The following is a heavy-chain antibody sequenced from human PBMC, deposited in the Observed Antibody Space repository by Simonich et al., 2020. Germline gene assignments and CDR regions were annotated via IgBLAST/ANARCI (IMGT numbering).Heavy chain of an antibody. CDR1: GGSFSGYY. D-gene: IGHD3-9*01. CDR3: ARCGLVNYDILTGYHNWFDP. Sequence: QVQLQQWGAGLLKPSETLSLTCAVYGGSFSGYYWSWIRQPPGKGLEWIGEHNHSDSTNHNRSPKGRFPISVGTSKNQFSRNLSSGTAADTAVYYCARCGLVNYDILTGYHNWFDPWGQGTLVTVSS. CDR2: HNHSDST. J-gene: IGHJ5*02. V-gene: IGHV4-34*01.